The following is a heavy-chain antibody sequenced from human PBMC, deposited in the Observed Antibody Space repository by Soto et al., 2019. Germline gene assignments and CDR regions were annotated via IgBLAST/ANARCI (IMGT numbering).Heavy chain of an antibody. CDR3: ARHPGVHDYPLGFDP. Sequence: PGESLKISCKGSGYSFTSYWICCCRQMPVKGLEWMGIIYPGDSDTRYSPSFQGQVTISADKSISTAYLQWSSLKASDTAMYYCARHPGVHDYPLGFDPWGQGTLVTVSS. J-gene: IGHJ5*02. CDR2: IYPGDSDT. CDR1: GYSFTSYW. V-gene: IGHV5-51*01. D-gene: IGHD4-17*01.